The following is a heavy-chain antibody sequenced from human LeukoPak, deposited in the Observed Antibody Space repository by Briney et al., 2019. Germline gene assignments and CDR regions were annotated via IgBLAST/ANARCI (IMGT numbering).Heavy chain of an antibody. CDR1: GGSISSYY. V-gene: IGHV4-59*01. CDR3: ARGGFTPDAFDI. Sequence: SETLSLTCTVSGGSISSYYWSWIRQPPGKGLEWIGYIYYSGSTNYNPSLKSRDTISVDTSKIQFSLKLSSVTAADTAVYYCARGGFTPDAFDIWGQGTMVTVSS. J-gene: IGHJ3*02. D-gene: IGHD2-15*01. CDR2: IYYSGST.